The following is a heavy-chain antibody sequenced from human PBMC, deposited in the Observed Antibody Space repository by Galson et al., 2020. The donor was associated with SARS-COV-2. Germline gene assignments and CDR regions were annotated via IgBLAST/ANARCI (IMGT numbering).Heavy chain of an antibody. V-gene: IGHV1-8*01. J-gene: IGHJ5*02. Sequence: ASVKVSCKASGYTFTNYDINWVRQATGQGLEWMGWMNPKSGNTGYVQKFQGRVTMTRSTSISTAYMELSSLTSEDTVVYYCARVWERGFSDGNWFDPWGQGSLVTVSS. D-gene: IGHD5-18*01. CDR3: ARVWERGFSDGNWFDP. CDR1: GYTFTNYD. CDR2: MNPKSGNT.